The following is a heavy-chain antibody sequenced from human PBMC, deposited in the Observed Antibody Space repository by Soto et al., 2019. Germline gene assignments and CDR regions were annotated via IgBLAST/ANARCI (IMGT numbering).Heavy chain of an antibody. J-gene: IGHJ5*02. CDR3: ARDSLASTDPYYDRSGYYRWFDP. CDR2: IYYSGST. V-gene: IGHV4-59*01. CDR1: GGSISSYY. D-gene: IGHD3-22*01. Sequence: SETLSLTCTVSGGSISSYYWGWIRQPPGKGLEWIGYIYYSGSTNYNPSLKSRVTISVDTSKNQFSLKLSSVTAADTAVYYCARDSLASTDPYYDRSGYYRWFDPWGQGTLVTVSS.